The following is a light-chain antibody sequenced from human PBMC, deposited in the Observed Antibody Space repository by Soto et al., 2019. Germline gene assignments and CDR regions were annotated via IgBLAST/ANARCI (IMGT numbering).Light chain of an antibody. J-gene: IGLJ2*01. V-gene: IGLV2-8*01. CDR1: SSDVGTYNY. CDR2: EVS. Sequence: QSALTQPPSASGSPGQSVTISCTGTSSDVGTYNYVSWYQQHPGKAPKLMVYEVSKRPSGAPDRFSGAKSGNTASLTVSGLQAEDEADYYCCSYTGGNSLVFGGGTKLTVL. CDR3: CSYTGGNSLV.